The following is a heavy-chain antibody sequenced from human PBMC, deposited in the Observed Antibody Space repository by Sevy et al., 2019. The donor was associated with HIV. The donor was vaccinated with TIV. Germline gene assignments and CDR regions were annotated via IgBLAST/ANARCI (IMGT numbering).Heavy chain of an antibody. J-gene: IGHJ1*01. Sequence: ASVKVSCKVSGYTLTELSMHWVRQAPGKGLEWMGGFDPEDGETIYAQKFQGRVTMTEDTSTDTAYMELSSLRSEDTAMYYCATVTGYCSGGSCYSEYFQHWGQGTLVTVSS. CDR1: GYTLTELS. V-gene: IGHV1-24*01. CDR3: ATVTGYCSGGSCYSEYFQH. CDR2: FDPEDGET. D-gene: IGHD2-15*01.